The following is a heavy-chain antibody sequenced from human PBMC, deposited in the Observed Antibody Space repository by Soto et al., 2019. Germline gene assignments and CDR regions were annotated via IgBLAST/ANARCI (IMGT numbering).Heavy chain of an antibody. V-gene: IGHV3-30*18. CDR3: AKAFRDGMDV. J-gene: IGHJ6*02. CDR1: GFTFSSYG. Sequence: QVQLVESGGGVVQPGRSLRLSCAASGFTFSSYGMHWFRQAPGKGLEWVAVISYDGSNKYYADSVKGRFTISRDNSKNTLYLQMNSLRAEDTAVYYCAKAFRDGMDVWGQGTTVTVSS. CDR2: ISYDGSNK.